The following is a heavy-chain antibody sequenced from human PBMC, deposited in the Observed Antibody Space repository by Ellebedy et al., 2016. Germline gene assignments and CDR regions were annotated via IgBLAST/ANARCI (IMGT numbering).Heavy chain of an antibody. CDR1: GGSVSSSHW. CDR2: IHHSGAR. D-gene: IGHD2/OR15-2a*01. Sequence: SETLSLXCAVSGGSVSSSHWWSWVRQPPGKGLEWIAEIHHSGARSFNSSLKSRVTISIDTSENQFSLKLSSVTAADTAVYFCARDDRSATYSPPDGFDVWGQGTMVTVSS. J-gene: IGHJ3*01. CDR3: ARDDRSATYSPPDGFDV. V-gene: IGHV4-4*02.